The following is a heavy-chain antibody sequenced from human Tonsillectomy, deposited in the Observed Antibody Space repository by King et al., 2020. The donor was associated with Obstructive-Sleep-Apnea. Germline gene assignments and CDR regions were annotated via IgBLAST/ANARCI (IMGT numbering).Heavy chain of an antibody. J-gene: IGHJ4*02. V-gene: IGHV5-51*01. Sequence: VQLVESETEVKKPGESLKISCKASGYSFTNYWIGWVRQMPGKGLEWMGIIYPGDSDTRYSPSFQGQVTISADKSISTAYLHWSSLKASDTDMYYWARRPEFTIMRGVIKEYYDYWGQGTLVTVSS. D-gene: IGHD3-10*01. CDR3: ARRPEFTIMRGVIKEYYDY. CDR1: GYSFTNYW. CDR2: IYPGDSDT.